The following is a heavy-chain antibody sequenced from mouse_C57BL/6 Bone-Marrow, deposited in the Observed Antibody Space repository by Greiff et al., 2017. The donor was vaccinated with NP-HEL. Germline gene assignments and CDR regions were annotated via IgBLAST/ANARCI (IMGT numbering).Heavy chain of an antibody. CDR3: AKSSGDYDSLFAD. V-gene: IGHV2-5*01. J-gene: IGHJ3*01. CDR1: GFSLTSYG. CDR2: IWRGGGT. Sequence: QVQLKQSGPGLVQPSQSLSISCTVSGFSLTSYGVHWVRQSPGKGLEWLGVIWRGGGTDYNAAFMSRLSITKDNSKSQVFFKMNSLQADDTAIYYCAKSSGDYDSLFADWGQGTLVTVSA. D-gene: IGHD2-4*01.